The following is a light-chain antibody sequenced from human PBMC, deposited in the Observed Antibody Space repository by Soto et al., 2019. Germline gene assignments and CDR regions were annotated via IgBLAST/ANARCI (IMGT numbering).Light chain of an antibody. CDR2: DAS. V-gene: IGKV1-33*01. CDR3: QQYNSQSWT. Sequence: DIQMTQSPSPLSASVGDRVTMTCQASQDIRDSLNWYQQKPGKAPKLLIYDASNLETGVPSRFSGSGSGTEFTLTISSLQPDDFATYYCQQYNSQSWTFGQGTKVDIK. J-gene: IGKJ1*01. CDR1: QDIRDS.